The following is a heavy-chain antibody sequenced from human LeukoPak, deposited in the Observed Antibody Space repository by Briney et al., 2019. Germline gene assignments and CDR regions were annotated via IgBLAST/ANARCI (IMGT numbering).Heavy chain of an antibody. V-gene: IGHV4-59*01. CDR2: IYYSGST. Sequence: SETLSLTCTVSGGSISSYYWSWIRQPPGKGLEWIGYIYYSGSTNYNPSLKSRVTISVDTSKNQFSLKLSSVTAADTAVYYCARASYCGGDCYPPASVTFDYWGQGTLVTVSS. D-gene: IGHD2-21*02. CDR1: GGSISSYY. CDR3: ARASYCGGDCYPPASVTFDY. J-gene: IGHJ4*02.